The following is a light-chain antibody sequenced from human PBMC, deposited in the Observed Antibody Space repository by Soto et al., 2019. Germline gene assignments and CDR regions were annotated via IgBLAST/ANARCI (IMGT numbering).Light chain of an antibody. CDR2: WAS. V-gene: IGKV4-1*01. CDR1: QSVFYSSNNKNY. J-gene: IGKJ2*01. CDR3: QQYDSTGT. Sequence: DIVMTQSPDSLAVSLGERATLNCKSSQSVFYSSNNKNYLAWYQQKPVQPPKLLIYWASTRESGVPDRCSGSGAGNDFTLTISSLPDEDVAVYYWQQYDSTGTFGQGTKLEIK.